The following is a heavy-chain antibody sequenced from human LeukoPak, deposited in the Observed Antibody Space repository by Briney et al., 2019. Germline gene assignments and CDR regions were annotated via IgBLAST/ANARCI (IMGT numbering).Heavy chain of an antibody. Sequence: PGRSLRLSCAASGFTFSSYAMHWVRQAPGKGLEWVAVISYDGSNKYYADSVKGRFTISRDNSKNTLYLQMNSLRAKDTAVYYCARDRIAAAELSSEIGYWGQGTLVTVSS. J-gene: IGHJ4*02. CDR3: ARDRIAAAELSSEIGY. CDR1: GFTFSSYA. V-gene: IGHV3-30-3*01. D-gene: IGHD6-13*01. CDR2: ISYDGSNK.